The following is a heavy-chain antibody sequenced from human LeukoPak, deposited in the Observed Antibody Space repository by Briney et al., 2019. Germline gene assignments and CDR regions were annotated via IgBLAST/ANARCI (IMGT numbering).Heavy chain of an antibody. V-gene: IGHV4-59*01. D-gene: IGHD5-18*01. Sequence: SETLSLTCTVSGGSISTYYWSWIRQHPGKGLEWIGHIFHNGNTNYNPSLKSRVTISVDTSKNQFSLHLSSVTAADTAVYYCARTTEGGYTYDYFYYYYMDVWGKGTTVTISS. CDR1: GGSISTYY. CDR3: ARTTEGGYTYDYFYYYYMDV. J-gene: IGHJ6*03. CDR2: IFHNGNT.